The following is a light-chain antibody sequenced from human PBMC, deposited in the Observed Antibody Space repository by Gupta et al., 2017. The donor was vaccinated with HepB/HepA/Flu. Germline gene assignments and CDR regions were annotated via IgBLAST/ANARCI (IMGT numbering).Light chain of an antibody. CDR3: SSYTSSSTVL. CDR2: DVD. CDR1: SSDVGYYNY. Sequence: QSALTQPASVSGSPGQTITISCTGTSSDVGYYNYVSWYQQHPGKAPKLMIYDVDNRTSGVSNRFSGSKSGNTASLTIDGLQDEDEADYYCSSYTSSSTVLFGGGTELTVL. J-gene: IGLJ2*01. V-gene: IGLV2-14*03.